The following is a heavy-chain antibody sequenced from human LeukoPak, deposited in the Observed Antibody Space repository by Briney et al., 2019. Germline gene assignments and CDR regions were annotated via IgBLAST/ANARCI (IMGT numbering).Heavy chain of an antibody. CDR1: GGSIDSYY. J-gene: IGHJ4*02. V-gene: IGHV4-59*01. CDR2: IYYTGST. Sequence: SETLSLTCTVSGGSIDSYYWSWIRKPPGKGLEWIGYIYYTGSTEFHPSLKSRVTISLDTSKNQFSLKLTSVTAADTAVYYCARVYQSAEYYFDYWGQGNLVSVSS. D-gene: IGHD2-2*01. CDR3: ARVYQSAEYYFDY.